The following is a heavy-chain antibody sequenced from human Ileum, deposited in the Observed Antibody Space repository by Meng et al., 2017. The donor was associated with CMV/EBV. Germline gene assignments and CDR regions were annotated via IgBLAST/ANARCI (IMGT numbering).Heavy chain of an antibody. Sequence: PSFACAGFNFSNYAMSWLRQAPGKGLGWVASISTASSYIFSADSMKGRFTISRDNAKNSLYLQMDDLRVEDTAVYYCARGSGSYYDYWGQGTLVTVSS. D-gene: IGHD1-26*01. V-gene: IGHV3-21*01. CDR1: GFNFSNYA. CDR2: ISTASSYI. CDR3: ARGSGSYYDY. J-gene: IGHJ4*02.